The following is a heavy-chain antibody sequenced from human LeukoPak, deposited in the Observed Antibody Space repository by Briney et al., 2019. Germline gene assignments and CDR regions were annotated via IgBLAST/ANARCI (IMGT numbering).Heavy chain of an antibody. CDR2: IKQDGSDR. Sequence: PGGSLRLSCAASGFTFRNYWMSWVRQVPGTGLEWVANIKQDGSDRNYVTSVRGRFTISRDNAESSLYLQMNSLRAEVTAVYYCVRNLAVAGTCFDSWGQGTLVTVSS. V-gene: IGHV3-7*03. J-gene: IGHJ4*02. CDR1: GFTFRNYW. D-gene: IGHD6-19*01. CDR3: VRNLAVAGTCFDS.